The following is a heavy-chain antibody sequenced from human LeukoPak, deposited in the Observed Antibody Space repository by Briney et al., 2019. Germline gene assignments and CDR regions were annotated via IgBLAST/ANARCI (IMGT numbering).Heavy chain of an antibody. D-gene: IGHD2-15*01. CDR3: ARDRGYCSGGSCYSNAFDI. CDR1: GFSFSSHW. Sequence: GGSLRLSCAASGFSFSSHWMRWVRRAPGQGLEWVSYISSSTTYIYYADSVKGRFTISRGNAKNSLYLQMNSLRAEDTSVYYYARDRGYCSGGSCYSNAFDIWGQGTMVTVSS. V-gene: IGHV3-21*01. CDR2: ISSSTTYI. J-gene: IGHJ3*02.